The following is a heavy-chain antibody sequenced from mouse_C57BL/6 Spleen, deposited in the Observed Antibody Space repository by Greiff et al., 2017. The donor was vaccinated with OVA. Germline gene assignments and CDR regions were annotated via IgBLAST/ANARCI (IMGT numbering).Heavy chain of an antibody. J-gene: IGHJ4*01. Sequence: VQLQQSGPGLVQPSQSLSITCTVSGFSLTSYGVHWVRQSPGKGLEWLGVIWSGGSTDYNAAFISRLSISKDNSKSQVFFKMNSLQADDTAIYYCARESPYYYGSSYGYAMDYWGQGTSVTVSS. CDR3: ARESPYYYGSSYGYAMDY. V-gene: IGHV2-2*01. D-gene: IGHD1-1*01. CDR2: IWSGGST. CDR1: GFSLTSYG.